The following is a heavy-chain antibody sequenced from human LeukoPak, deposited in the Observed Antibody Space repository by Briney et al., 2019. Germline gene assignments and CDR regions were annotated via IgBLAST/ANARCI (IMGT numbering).Heavy chain of an antibody. CDR3: AREIQVTPPYYFDY. Sequence: XVKVSCKASGGTFSSYAISWVRQAPGQGLEWMGRIIPIFGTANYAQKFQGRVTITTDESTSTAYMELSSLRSEDTAVYYCAREIQVTPPYYFDYWGQGTLFTVSS. D-gene: IGHD4-11*01. V-gene: IGHV1-69*05. J-gene: IGHJ4*02. CDR1: GGTFSSYA. CDR2: IIPIFGTA.